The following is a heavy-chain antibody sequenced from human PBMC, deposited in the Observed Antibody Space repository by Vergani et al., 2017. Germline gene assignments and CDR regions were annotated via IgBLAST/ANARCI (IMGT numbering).Heavy chain of an antibody. CDR2: IYYSGST. CDR1: GGSISSYY. V-gene: IGHV4-59*12. D-gene: IGHD1-26*01. Sequence: QVQLQESGPGLVKPSETLSLTCTVSGGSISSYYWSWIRQPPGKGLEWVGYIYYSGSTNYNPSLKSRVTISVATSKNQFSLKLSSVTAADTAVYYCARESGGWFDPWGQGTLVTVSS. CDR3: ARESGGWFDP. J-gene: IGHJ5*02.